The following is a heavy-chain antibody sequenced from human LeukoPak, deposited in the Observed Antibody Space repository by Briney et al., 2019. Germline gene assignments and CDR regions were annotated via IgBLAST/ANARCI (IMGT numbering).Heavy chain of an antibody. CDR3: ARSGLGSRYYFGMDV. J-gene: IGHJ6*02. CDR1: GGSISSYY. D-gene: IGHD5-12*01. Sequence: PSETLSLTCTVSGGSISSYYWSWIRQPPGGGLEWIGYIYYSGSTNYNPSLKRRVTISLDTSKSQFSLKLRSVTAADTAVYYCARSGLGSRYYFGMDVWGPGTTVTVSS. CDR2: IYYSGST. V-gene: IGHV4-59*01.